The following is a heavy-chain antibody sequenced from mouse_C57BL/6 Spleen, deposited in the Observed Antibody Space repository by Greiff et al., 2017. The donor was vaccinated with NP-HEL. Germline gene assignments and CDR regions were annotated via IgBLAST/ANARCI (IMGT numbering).Heavy chain of an antibody. Sequence: EVNLVESGGGLVKPGGSLKLSCAASGFTFSSYAMSWVRQTPEKRLEWVATISDGGSYAYYPDNVKGRFTISRDNAKNNLYLQMSHLKSEDTAMYYCARDGGYYGSSYPDYWGQGTTLTVSS. J-gene: IGHJ2*01. D-gene: IGHD1-1*01. CDR3: ARDGGYYGSSYPDY. CDR1: GFTFSSYA. V-gene: IGHV5-4*01. CDR2: ISDGGSYA.